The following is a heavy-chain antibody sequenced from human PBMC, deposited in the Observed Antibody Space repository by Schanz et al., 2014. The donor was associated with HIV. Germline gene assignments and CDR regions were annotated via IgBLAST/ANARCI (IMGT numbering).Heavy chain of an antibody. CDR2: IIPIFGTA. CDR1: GGTFSSYA. CDR3: ARSPDYGDLRRGDWFDP. J-gene: IGHJ5*02. D-gene: IGHD4-17*01. V-gene: IGHV1-69*06. Sequence: QVQLVQSGAEVKKPGSSVKVSCKASGGTFSSYAISWVRQAPGQGLEWMGGIIPIFGTANYAQKFQGRVTITADKSTSTGYMELTSLRSDDTAVYYCARSPDYGDLRRGDWFDPWGQGTLVIVSS.